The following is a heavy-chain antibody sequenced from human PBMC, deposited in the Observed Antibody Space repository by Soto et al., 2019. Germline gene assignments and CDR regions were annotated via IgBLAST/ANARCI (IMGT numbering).Heavy chain of an antibody. V-gene: IGHV1-46*01. CDR3: ARDLAAGDY. Sequence: ASVKVSCKASGYTFINYYIHWVRQAPGQGLEWMGIFNPTSGSTNYAQKFQGRFTLTMDTSTRTVYMELSILRFDDTAVYYCARDLAAGDYWGQGTLVTVSS. CDR1: GYTFINYY. CDR2: FNPTSGST. J-gene: IGHJ4*02. D-gene: IGHD6-13*01.